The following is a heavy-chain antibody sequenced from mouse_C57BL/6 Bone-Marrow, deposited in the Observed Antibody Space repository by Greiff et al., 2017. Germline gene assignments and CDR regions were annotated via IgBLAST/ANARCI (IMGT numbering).Heavy chain of an antibody. J-gene: IGHJ3*01. D-gene: IGHD2-4*01. CDR2: IWSGGST. CDR3: AREDYDYDVGWFAY. Sequence: VQLQQSGPGLVQPSQSLSITCTVSGFSLTSYGVHWVRQSPGKGLEWLGVIWSGGSTDYNAAFISRLSISKDNSKSQVFFKMNSLQADDTAIYYCAREDYDYDVGWFAYGGQGTLVTVSA. CDR1: GFSLTSYG. V-gene: IGHV2-2*01.